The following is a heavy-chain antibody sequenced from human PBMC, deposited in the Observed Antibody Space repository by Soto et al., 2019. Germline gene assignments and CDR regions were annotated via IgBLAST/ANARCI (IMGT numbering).Heavy chain of an antibody. J-gene: IGHJ4*02. D-gene: IGHD6-13*01. Sequence: QVQLVQYGAEVKKPGASVKVSCKASGYTFTTYYIHWVRQAPGQGLEWMGVINPSGGGTSYAQKFKDRVSMTRDASTTTVYMEVRSLTYEDTALYYCARDHVGAAGYSAFWGQGTLVTVSS. CDR3: ARDHVGAAGYSAF. CDR1: GYTFTTYY. V-gene: IGHV1-46*03. CDR2: INPSGGGT.